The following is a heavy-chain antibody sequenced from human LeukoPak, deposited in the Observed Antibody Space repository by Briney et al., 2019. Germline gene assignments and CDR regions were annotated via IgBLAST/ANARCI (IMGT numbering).Heavy chain of an antibody. J-gene: IGHJ4*02. Sequence: GGSLRLSCAASGFTFSSYAMSWVRQAPGKGLEWVSAISGSGGSTYYADSVKGRFTISRDNSKNTLYPQMNSLRAEDTAVYYCAKDLLRSGSYAGYWGQGTLVAVSS. V-gene: IGHV3-23*01. CDR2: ISGSGGST. CDR3: AKDLLRSGSYAGY. CDR1: GFTFSSYA. D-gene: IGHD3-10*01.